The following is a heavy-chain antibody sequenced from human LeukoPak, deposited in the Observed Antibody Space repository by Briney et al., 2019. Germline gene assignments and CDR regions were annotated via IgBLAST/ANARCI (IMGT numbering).Heavy chain of an antibody. V-gene: IGHV3-43*01. CDR3: VEERLRYFDY. J-gene: IGHJ4*02. CDR2: ITWNGGST. Sequence: GGSLRLSCAASGFSFDDYTMHWVRQAPGKGLDWVSLITWNGGSTFYADSVKGRFSISRDNNKNSLNLQMNSLTTEDSALYYCVEERLRYFDYWGQGTLVTVSS. CDR1: GFSFDDYT.